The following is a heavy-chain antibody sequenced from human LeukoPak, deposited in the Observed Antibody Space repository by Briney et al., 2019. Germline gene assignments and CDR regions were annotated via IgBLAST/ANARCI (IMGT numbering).Heavy chain of an antibody. CDR2: IYYSGST. Sequence: SETLSLTRTVSGGSISSSSYYWGWIRQPPGKGLEWIGSIYYSGSTYYNPSLKSRVTISVDTSKNQFSLKLSSVTAADTAVYYCARDWGGSGSYLEYNWFDPWGQGTLVTVSS. CDR1: GGSISSSSYY. CDR3: ARDWGGSGSYLEYNWFDP. D-gene: IGHD3-10*01. J-gene: IGHJ5*02. V-gene: IGHV4-39*07.